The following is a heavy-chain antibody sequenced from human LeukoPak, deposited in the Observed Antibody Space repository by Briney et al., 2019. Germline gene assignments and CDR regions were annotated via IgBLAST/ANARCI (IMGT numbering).Heavy chain of an antibody. V-gene: IGHV3-7*01. CDR1: GFTFSNYW. CDR3: ARDNWELRYFDY. CDR2: IQQHGSET. J-gene: IGHJ4*02. D-gene: IGHD1-26*01. Sequence: GGSLRLSCEGSGFTFSNYWMSWVRQAPGKGLEWVANIQQHGSETYYGDSVKGRFTISRDNAKNSLYLQMNSLRAEDTAVYYCARDNWELRYFDYWGQGTLVTVSS.